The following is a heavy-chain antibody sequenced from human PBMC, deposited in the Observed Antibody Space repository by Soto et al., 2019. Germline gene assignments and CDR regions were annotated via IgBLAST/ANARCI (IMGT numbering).Heavy chain of an antibody. Sequence: ASVKVSCKTSGYTFSNYGITWVRQAPGQGLEWMGWISAYNGNRHFAEGLRGRIAMTTNTTTSTADMELRRLSSDDTAVYYCARGGQECSNSGCGYIYDGMDVWGQGTTVTVSS. J-gene: IGHJ6*02. D-gene: IGHD1-26*01. CDR3: ARGGQECSNSGCGYIYDGMDV. V-gene: IGHV1-18*01. CDR2: ISAYNGNR. CDR1: GYTFSNYG.